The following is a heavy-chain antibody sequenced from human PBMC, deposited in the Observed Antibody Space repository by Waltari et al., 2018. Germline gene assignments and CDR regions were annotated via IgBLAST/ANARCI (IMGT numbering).Heavy chain of an antibody. CDR2: ISYDGREL. CDR3: AKEGVVINGYYFDY. D-gene: IGHD2-21*01. CDR1: GFSFSNFG. Sequence: QVLLVESGGGVVQPGTSLRLSCAASGFSFSNFGRHWVRQAPGKGLESVAVISYDGRELYYADSVKGRATISRDNSKNTLYLQMNSLRPEDTAVYYCAKEGVVINGYYFDYWGQGTLVTVSS. V-gene: IGHV3-30*18. J-gene: IGHJ4*02.